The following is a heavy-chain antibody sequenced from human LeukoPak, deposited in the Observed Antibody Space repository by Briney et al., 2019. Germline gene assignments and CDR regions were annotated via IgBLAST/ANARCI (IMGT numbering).Heavy chain of an antibody. D-gene: IGHD2-15*01. CDR3: ARESAPVVAADGDWYFDL. V-gene: IGHV3-48*03. CDR1: GFTFSSYE. Sequence: GGSLRLSCAASGFTFSSYEMNWVRQAPGKGLEWVSYISSSGSTIYYADSVKGRFTISRDNAKNSLYLQMNSLRAEDTAVYYCARESAPVVAADGDWYFDLWGRGTLVTVPS. CDR2: ISSSGSTI. J-gene: IGHJ2*01.